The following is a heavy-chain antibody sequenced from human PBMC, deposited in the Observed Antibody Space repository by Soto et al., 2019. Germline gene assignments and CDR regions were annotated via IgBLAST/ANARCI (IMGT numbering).Heavy chain of an antibody. V-gene: IGHV3-30-3*01. D-gene: IGHD3-10*01. CDR2: ISYDGSNK. CDR3: ARDQGYMVRGVIPGYYFDY. CDR1: GFTFSSYA. J-gene: IGHJ4*02. Sequence: QVQLVESGGGVVQPGRSLRLSCAASGFTFSSYAMHWVRQAPGKGLEWVAVISYDGSNKYYADSVKDRFTISRDNSKNTLYLQMNSLRAEDTAVYYCARDQGYMVRGVIPGYYFDYWGQGTLVTVSS.